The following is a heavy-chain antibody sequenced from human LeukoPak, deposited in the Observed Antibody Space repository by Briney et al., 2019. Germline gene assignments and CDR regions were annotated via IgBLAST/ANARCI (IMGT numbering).Heavy chain of an antibody. CDR3: AKDRGDYDAFDI. J-gene: IGHJ3*02. D-gene: IGHD4-17*01. CDR1: GFTFGSYG. V-gene: IGHV3-30*02. CDR2: IRYDGSNK. Sequence: GGSLRLSCAASGFTFGSYGMHWVRQAPGKGLEWVAFIRYDGSNKYYADSVKGRFTISRDNSKNTLYLQMNSLRAEDTAVYYCAKDRGDYDAFDIWGQGTMVTVSS.